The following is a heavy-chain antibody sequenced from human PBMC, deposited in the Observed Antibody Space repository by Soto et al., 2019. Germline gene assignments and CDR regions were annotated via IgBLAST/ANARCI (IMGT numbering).Heavy chain of an antibody. V-gene: IGHV3-30*18. D-gene: IGHD4-4*01. Sequence: QVQLVESGGGVVQPGRSLRLSCAASGFTFSSYGMHWVRQAPGKGLEWVAVISYDGSNKYYADSVKGRFTISRDNSKNTLYLQMNSLRAEDTAVYYCAKDDLRGNYGRSTHNWFDPWGQGTLVTVSS. CDR1: GFTFSSYG. CDR2: ISYDGSNK. CDR3: AKDDLRGNYGRSTHNWFDP. J-gene: IGHJ5*02.